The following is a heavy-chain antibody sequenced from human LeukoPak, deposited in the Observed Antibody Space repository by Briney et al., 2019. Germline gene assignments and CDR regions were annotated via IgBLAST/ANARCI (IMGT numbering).Heavy chain of an antibody. Sequence: GASVKVSCKASGYTFTSYGISWVRQAPGQGLEWMGWISAYNGNTNYAQKLQGRVTMTTDTSTSTAYMELRSPRSDDTAVYYCARRTTVVTPDYYYYYMDVWGKGTTVTVSS. CDR2: ISAYNGNT. D-gene: IGHD4-23*01. CDR1: GYTFTSYG. CDR3: ARRTTVVTPDYYYYYMDV. V-gene: IGHV1-18*01. J-gene: IGHJ6*03.